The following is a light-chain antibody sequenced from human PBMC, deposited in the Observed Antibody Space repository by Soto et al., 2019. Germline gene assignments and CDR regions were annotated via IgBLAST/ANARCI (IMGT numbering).Light chain of an antibody. CDR2: EVS. CDR3: SSYTASNTYD. V-gene: IGLV2-14*01. Sequence: QSALTQPASVSASPGQSITISCAGTSSDVGGWPHVSWYQQHPGKAPKLVIYEVSNRPSGVSSRFSGSKSGSTASLTISGLQAEDEADYYCSSYTASNTYDFGTGTKVTVL. J-gene: IGLJ1*01. CDR1: SSDVGGWPH.